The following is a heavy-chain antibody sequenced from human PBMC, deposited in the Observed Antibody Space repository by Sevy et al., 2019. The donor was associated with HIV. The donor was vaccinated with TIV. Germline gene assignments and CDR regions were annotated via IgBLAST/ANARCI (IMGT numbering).Heavy chain of an antibody. CDR1: GYSIGSGYF. D-gene: IGHD5-12*01. Sequence: SETLSLTCAVSGYSIGSGYFWGWIRQPPGKGLEWIGNMYHSGGTSYNPSLKSRVTISVDTSKNQFSLSLNSVTASDTAVYYCARDRAGATSYFDYWGQGTLVTVSS. V-gene: IGHV4-38-2*02. J-gene: IGHJ4*02. CDR2: MYHSGGT. CDR3: ARDRAGATSYFDY.